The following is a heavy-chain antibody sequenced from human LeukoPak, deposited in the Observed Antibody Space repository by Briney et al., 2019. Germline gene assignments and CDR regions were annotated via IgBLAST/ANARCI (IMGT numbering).Heavy chain of an antibody. CDR1: GGSISSYY. Sequence: SETLSLTCTVSGGSISSYYCSWIRQSPGRGLEWIGYSYTSGSTSYNPSLKRRVTISVDTSRNQFSLRLTSVTAADTAVYYCATTMVRGLIQSLLIDYWGQGTLVTVSS. CDR2: SYTSGST. V-gene: IGHV4-4*09. D-gene: IGHD3-10*01. J-gene: IGHJ4*02. CDR3: ATTMVRGLIQSLLIDY.